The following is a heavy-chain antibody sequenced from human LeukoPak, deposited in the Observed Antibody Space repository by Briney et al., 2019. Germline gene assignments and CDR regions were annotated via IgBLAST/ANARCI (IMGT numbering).Heavy chain of an antibody. D-gene: IGHD6-19*01. Sequence: PSETLSLTCTVSGGSISSSSYYWGWIRQPPGKGLEWIGGIYYSGNTYYNPSLRSRVTISVDTAKNQFSLKLSSVTAADTAVYYCARGSVAGTRGLSEFDYWGQGTLVTVSS. V-gene: IGHV4-39*07. CDR1: GGSISSSSYY. CDR3: ARGSVAGTRGLSEFDY. CDR2: IYYSGNT. J-gene: IGHJ4*02.